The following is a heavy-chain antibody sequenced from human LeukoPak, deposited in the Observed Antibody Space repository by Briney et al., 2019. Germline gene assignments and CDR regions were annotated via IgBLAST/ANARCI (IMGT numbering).Heavy chain of an antibody. CDR2: ISGSGGST. D-gene: IGHD3-9*01. Sequence: GGSLRLSCAASGFTFSSYAMSWVRQAPGKGLEWVSAISGSGGSTYYADSVKGRFTISRDNSKNTLYLQMNSLRAEDTAIYYCAKASPVLRYFDWDFDYWGQGTLVTVSS. J-gene: IGHJ4*02. V-gene: IGHV3-23*01. CDR1: GFTFSSYA. CDR3: AKASPVLRYFDWDFDY.